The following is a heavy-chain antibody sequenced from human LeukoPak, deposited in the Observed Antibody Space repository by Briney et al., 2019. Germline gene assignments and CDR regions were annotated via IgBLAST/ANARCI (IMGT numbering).Heavy chain of an antibody. D-gene: IGHD3-22*01. CDR1: GGSISSGDYY. CDR3: AREAVNYYDSSGYYYYFDY. V-gene: IGHV4-30-4*01. J-gene: IGHJ4*02. CDR2: IYYSGST. Sequence: PSETLSLTCTVSGGSISSGDYYWSWIRQPPGKGLEWIGYIYYSGSTYYNPSLKSQVTISVDTSKNQFSLKLSSVTAADTAVYYCAREAVNYYDSSGYYYYFDYWGQGTLVTVSS.